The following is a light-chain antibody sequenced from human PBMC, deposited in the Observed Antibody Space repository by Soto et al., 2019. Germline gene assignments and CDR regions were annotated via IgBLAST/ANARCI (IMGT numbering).Light chain of an antibody. J-gene: IGKJ4*01. Sequence: DIQMTQSPSTLSASIGDRVTITCRASQSIGGGLAWYQQKPGKAPNLLIYKASSLESGVPSTFSGSGSGTEFSLTVSSLQPDDFATYYCLQYESYPLTFGGGTKVEIK. CDR1: QSIGGG. CDR3: LQYESYPLT. V-gene: IGKV1-5*03. CDR2: KAS.